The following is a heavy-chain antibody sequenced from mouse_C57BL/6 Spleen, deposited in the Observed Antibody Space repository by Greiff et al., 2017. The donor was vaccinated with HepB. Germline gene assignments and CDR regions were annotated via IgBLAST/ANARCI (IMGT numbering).Heavy chain of an antibody. CDR2: IYPGSGNT. J-gene: IGHJ4*01. V-gene: IGHV1-76*01. Sequence: QVQLKESGAELVRPGASVKLSCKASGYTFTDYYINWVKQRPGQGLEWIARIYPGSGNTYYNEKFKGKATLTAEKSSSTAYMQLSSLTSEDSAVYFCARSRYYSNLYYAMDYWGQGTSVTVSS. D-gene: IGHD2-5*01. CDR3: ARSRYYSNLYYAMDY. CDR1: GYTFTDYY.